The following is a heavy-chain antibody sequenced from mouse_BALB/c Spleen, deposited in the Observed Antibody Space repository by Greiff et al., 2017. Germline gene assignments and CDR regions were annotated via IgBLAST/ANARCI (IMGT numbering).Heavy chain of an antibody. D-gene: IGHD1-2*01. CDR1: GYSITSDYA. Sequence: EVMLVESGPGLVKPSQSLSLTCTVTGYSITSDYAWNWIRQFPGNKLEWMGYISYSGSTSYNPSLKSRISITRDTSKNQFFLQLNSVTTEDTATYYCARWITTATGAMDYWGQGTSVTVSS. V-gene: IGHV3-2*02. CDR2: ISYSGST. CDR3: ARWITTATGAMDY. J-gene: IGHJ4*01.